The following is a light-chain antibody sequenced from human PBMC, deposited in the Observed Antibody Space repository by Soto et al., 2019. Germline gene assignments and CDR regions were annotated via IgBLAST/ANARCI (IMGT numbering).Light chain of an antibody. V-gene: IGKV3-15*01. CDR2: GAS. CDR1: QSVRTN. CDR3: QHYNNWPPAWT. J-gene: IGKJ1*01. Sequence: EIGMTLSPPTLSVSPGERATLSCGASQSVRTNLAWYQHKPGKAPSLLIYGASTRATGIPARFSGSGSLKEFTLNISSLQSEHFALYYCQHYNNWPPAWTFGQGTKVDIK.